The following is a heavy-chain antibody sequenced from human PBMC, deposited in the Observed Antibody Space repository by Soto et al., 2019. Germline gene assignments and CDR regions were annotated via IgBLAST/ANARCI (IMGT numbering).Heavy chain of an antibody. CDR2: IYYSGT. V-gene: IGHV4-30-4*01. CDR1: GGSASGDDYF. CDR3: ARDLAYCASGSCYAKWGS. Sequence: SETLSLTCTVSGGSASGDDYFWSWIRQSPGKGLEWVGFIYYSGTYYNPSLKSRVSMSVDTSKNQFSLNLSSVTAADTAVYYCARDLAYCASGSCYAKWGSWGQGTLVTVSS. D-gene: IGHD2-15*01. J-gene: IGHJ5*02.